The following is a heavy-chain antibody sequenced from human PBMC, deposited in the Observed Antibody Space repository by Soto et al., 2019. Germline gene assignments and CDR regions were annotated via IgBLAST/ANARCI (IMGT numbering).Heavy chain of an antibody. CDR1: GYTLTELS. J-gene: IGHJ4*02. CDR3: ATAPITMIVVVLDD. D-gene: IGHD3-22*01. V-gene: IGHV1-24*01. CDR2: FDPEDGET. Sequence: ASVKVSCKVSGYTLTELSMHWVRQAPGKGLEWMGGFDPEDGETIYAQKFQGRVTMTEDTSTDTAYMELSSLRSEDTAVYYCATAPITMIVVVLDDWGQGTLVTVSS.